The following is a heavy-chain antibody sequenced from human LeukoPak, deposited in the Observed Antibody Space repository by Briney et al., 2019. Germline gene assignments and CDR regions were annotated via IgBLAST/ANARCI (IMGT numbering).Heavy chain of an antibody. J-gene: IGHJ4*02. CDR2: IWYDGSNK. CDR3: ARVTNTSTWGLDY. CDR1: GFTFSSYG. Sequence: GRSLRLSCAASGFTFSSYGMHWVRQAPGKGLEWVAVIWYDGSNKYYADSVKGRFTISRDNSKNTLCLQMNSLRAEDTAMYYCARVTNTSTWGLDYWGQGTLVTVSS. D-gene: IGHD7-27*01. V-gene: IGHV3-33*01.